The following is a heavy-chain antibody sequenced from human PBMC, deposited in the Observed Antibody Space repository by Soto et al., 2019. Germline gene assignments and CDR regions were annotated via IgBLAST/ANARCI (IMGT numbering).Heavy chain of an antibody. CDR3: ARDRRMYSSSSGTTLNGSDYYYYGMDV. CDR2: IIPIFGTA. V-gene: IGHV1-69*13. Sequence: PSVKVSCKASGGTFSSYAISWVRQAPGQGLEWMGGIIPIFGTANHAQKFQGRVTITADESTSTAYMELSSLRSEDTAVYYCARDRRMYSSSSGTTLNGSDYYYYGMDVWGQGTTVTVSS. J-gene: IGHJ6*02. D-gene: IGHD6-6*01. CDR1: GGTFSSYA.